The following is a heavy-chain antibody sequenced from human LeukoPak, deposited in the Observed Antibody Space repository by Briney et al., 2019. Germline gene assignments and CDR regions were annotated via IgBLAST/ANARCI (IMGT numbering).Heavy chain of an antibody. Sequence: GDSLKISCQGTGYTFTKKWIGWVRQMPGKGLEWMGIIYPGDSDTRYNPSFRGQVTISADRSISTAYLQWSSLKASDTAMYYCARLLTGFDYWGQGTLVTVSS. V-gene: IGHV5-51*01. CDR2: IYPGDSDT. CDR1: GYTFTKKW. J-gene: IGHJ4*02. D-gene: IGHD7-27*01. CDR3: ARLLTGFDY.